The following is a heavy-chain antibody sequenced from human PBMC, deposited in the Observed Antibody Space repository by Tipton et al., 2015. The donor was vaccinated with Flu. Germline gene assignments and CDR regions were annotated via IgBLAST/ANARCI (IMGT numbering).Heavy chain of an antibody. D-gene: IGHD4-17*01. J-gene: IGHJ3*02. CDR2: IYYSGST. CDR3: ARAPKPLYGDYRDAFDI. Sequence: TLSLTCTVSGDSISTGGAYWTWVRQHPGKGLEWIASIYYSGSTYYNPSLWRRVAISVDTSKNQFSLKLSSVTAADTAVYYCARAPKPLYGDYRDAFDIWGQGTMVTVSS. CDR1: GDSISTGGAY. V-gene: IGHV4-31*03.